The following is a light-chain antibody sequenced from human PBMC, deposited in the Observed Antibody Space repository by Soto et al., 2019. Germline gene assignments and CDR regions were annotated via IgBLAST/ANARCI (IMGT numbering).Light chain of an antibody. Sequence: DIQMTQSPFTLSASVGDRVTITCRASQTISSWLAWYQQIPGKAPKLLIYDASNLESGVPSRFSGSGSGTEFPLTISSLQPEDFAVYYCQQYEHYWTFGQGTKVEIK. CDR1: QTISSW. CDR2: DAS. V-gene: IGKV1-5*01. CDR3: QQYEHYWT. J-gene: IGKJ1*01.